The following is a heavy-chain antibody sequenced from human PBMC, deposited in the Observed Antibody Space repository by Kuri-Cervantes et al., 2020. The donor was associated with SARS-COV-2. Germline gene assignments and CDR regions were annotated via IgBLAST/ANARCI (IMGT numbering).Heavy chain of an antibody. D-gene: IGHD6-19*01. CDR3: AREPYSSGWMEL. Sequence: SETLSLTCAVSGYSISSGYYWGWLRQPPGKGLEWIGSIYHSGSTYYNPSLKSRVTISVDTSKNQFSLKLSSVTAADTAVYYCAREPYSSGWMELWGRGTLVTVSS. CDR1: GYSISSGYY. CDR2: IYHSGST. J-gene: IGHJ2*01. V-gene: IGHV4-38-2*02.